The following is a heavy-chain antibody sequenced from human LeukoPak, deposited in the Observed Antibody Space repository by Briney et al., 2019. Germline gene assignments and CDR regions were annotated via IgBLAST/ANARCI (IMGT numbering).Heavy chain of an antibody. D-gene: IGHD6-19*01. J-gene: IGHJ6*04. Sequence: PGRSLRLSCAASGFTFSSYGMHWVRQGPGKGLEWVAVISFDGSKTYYADSVKGRFTISRDNSKNKLYLQMNSLRAEDTAVYYCAKGQIAVAGYYYYGMDVWGKGATVTVSS. CDR3: AKGQIAVAGYYYYGMDV. CDR2: ISFDGSKT. CDR1: GFTFSSYG. V-gene: IGHV3-30*18.